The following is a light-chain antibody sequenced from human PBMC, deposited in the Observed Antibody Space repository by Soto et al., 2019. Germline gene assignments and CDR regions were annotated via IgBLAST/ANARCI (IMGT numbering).Light chain of an antibody. CDR2: DAS. J-gene: IGKJ2*01. V-gene: IGKV3-11*01. Sequence: EVVLTQSPATLSLSPRERVTLSCRASQSIGRYLAWYQQKPGQAPRLLIYDASNRATGIPARFSGSGSGTDFTLTISSLEAEDSAVYYCQWRSNWYTFGQGTKLEIK. CDR3: QWRSNWYT. CDR1: QSIGRY.